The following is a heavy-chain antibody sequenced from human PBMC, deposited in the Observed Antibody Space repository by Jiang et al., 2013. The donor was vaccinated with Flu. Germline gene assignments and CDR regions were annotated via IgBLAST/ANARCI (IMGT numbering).Heavy chain of an antibody. D-gene: IGHD2-15*01. CDR1: GGSISSSSYY. J-gene: IGHJ4*02. CDR2: IYYSGST. CDR3: ATPTVVVVVAATPTGRVDY. V-gene: IGHV4-39*01. Sequence: GLVKPSETLSLTCTVSGGSISSSSYYWGWIRQPPGKGLEWIGSIYYSGSTYYNPSLKSRVTISVDTSKNQFSLKLSSVTAADTAVYYCATPTVVVVVAATPTGRVDYWGQGTLVTVSS.